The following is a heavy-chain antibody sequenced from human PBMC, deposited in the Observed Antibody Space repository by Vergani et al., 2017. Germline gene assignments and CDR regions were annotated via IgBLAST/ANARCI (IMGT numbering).Heavy chain of an antibody. Sequence: EVQLLESGGGLVQPGGSLRLSCAASGFTFSTYAMSWVRQAPGKGLEWVSAISGSGGSTYYADSVKGRFTISRDNSKNTLYLQMNSLRAEDTAVYYCAKDQVGAGDYFDYWGQGTLVTVSS. CDR1: GFTFSTYA. CDR3: AKDQVGAGDYFDY. J-gene: IGHJ4*02. V-gene: IGHV3-23*01. D-gene: IGHD1-26*01. CDR2: ISGSGGST.